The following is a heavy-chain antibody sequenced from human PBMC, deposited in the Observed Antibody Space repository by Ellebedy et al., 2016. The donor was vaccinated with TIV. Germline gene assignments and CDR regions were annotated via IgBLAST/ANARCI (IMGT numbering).Heavy chain of an antibody. Sequence: MPSETLSLTCAIPGDSVSSNRVAWHLIRQSPSRGLEWLGRTYYRSKWYNEYAVSVKSRITNNQDTSKNQFSLQLNSLTPEDQALYYCVRGSRGALDIWGQGTMVTVSS. J-gene: IGHJ3*02. CDR3: VRGSRGALDI. CDR1: GDSVSSNRVA. V-gene: IGHV6-1*01. CDR2: TYYRSKWYN.